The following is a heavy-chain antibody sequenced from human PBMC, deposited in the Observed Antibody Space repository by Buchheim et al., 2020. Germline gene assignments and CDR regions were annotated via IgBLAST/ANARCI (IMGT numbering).Heavy chain of an antibody. CDR2: IYYRGTT. Sequence: QVQLQESGPGLVKPSQTLSLTCTVSGGSISSDDYYWSWIRQPPGKGLEWIGYIYYRGTTYYSPSLKSRITISIDTSKNQFFLKLSSVTAADTAMFYCARGFRYDFWSGYSNWFDPWGQGIL. J-gene: IGHJ5*02. CDR1: GGSISSDDYY. V-gene: IGHV4-30-4*01. CDR3: ARGFRYDFWSGYSNWFDP. D-gene: IGHD3-3*01.